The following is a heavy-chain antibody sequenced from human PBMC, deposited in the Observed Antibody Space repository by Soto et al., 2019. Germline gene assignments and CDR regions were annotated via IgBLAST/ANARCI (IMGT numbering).Heavy chain of an antibody. CDR3: ARDRRIAAAGTSVPYYYYGMDV. V-gene: IGHV1-18*01. CDR2: ISAYNGNT. CDR1: GYTFTSYG. Sequence: GASVKVSCKASGYTFTSYGISWVRQAPGQGLEWMGWISAYNGNTNYAQKLQGRVTMTTDTSTSTAYMELRSLRSDDTAVYYCARDRRIAAAGTSVPYYYYGMDVWGQGTTVTVSS. J-gene: IGHJ6*02. D-gene: IGHD6-13*01.